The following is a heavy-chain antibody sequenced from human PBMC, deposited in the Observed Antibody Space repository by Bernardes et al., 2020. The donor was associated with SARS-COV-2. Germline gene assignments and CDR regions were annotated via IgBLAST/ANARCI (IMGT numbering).Heavy chain of an antibody. Sequence: SENLSLTCTFSDGSISSYYWSWIRQPAGKGLEWIGRFYISGNTKYNPALKSRVTMSVDTSKKQFSLKLDSVTAADTAVYYCARGSNWYRLDSWGQGTLVTVSS. D-gene: IGHD4-4*01. V-gene: IGHV4-4*07. CDR1: DGSISSYY. J-gene: IGHJ4*02. CDR3: ARGSNWYRLDS. CDR2: FYISGNT.